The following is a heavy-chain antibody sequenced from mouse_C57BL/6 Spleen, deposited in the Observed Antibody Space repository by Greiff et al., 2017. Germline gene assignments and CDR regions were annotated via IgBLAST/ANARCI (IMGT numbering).Heavy chain of an antibody. D-gene: IGHD2-1*01. V-gene: IGHV1-4*01. Sequence: QVQLQQSGAELARPGASVKMSCKASGYTFTSYTMHWVKQRPGQGLEWIGYINPSSGYTKYNQKFKDKATLTADKSSSTAYMQLSSLTSADSAVYYCARWNYGNVRDAMDYWGQGTSVTVSS. CDR3: ARWNYGNVRDAMDY. CDR1: GYTFTSYT. CDR2: INPSSGYT. J-gene: IGHJ4*01.